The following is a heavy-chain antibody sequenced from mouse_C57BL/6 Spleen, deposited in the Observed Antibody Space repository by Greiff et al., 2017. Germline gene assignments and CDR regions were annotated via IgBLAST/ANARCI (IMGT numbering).Heavy chain of an antibody. CDR1: GFTFSSYG. V-gene: IGHV5-6*02. J-gene: IGHJ2*01. D-gene: IGHD1-1*01. CDR2: ISSGGSYT. Sequence: VKMVESGGDLVKPGGSLKLSCAASGFTFSSYGMSWVRQTPDQRLEWVATISSGGSYTYYPDGVKGRVTIYRDNAKNTLYLQMSSLKSEDTAMNHCASQGCTTVVAFDYWGQSTTLTVSS. CDR3: ASQGCTTVVAFDY.